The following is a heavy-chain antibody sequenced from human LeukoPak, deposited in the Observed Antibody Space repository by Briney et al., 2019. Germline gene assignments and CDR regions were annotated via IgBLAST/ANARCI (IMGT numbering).Heavy chain of an antibody. J-gene: IGHJ4*02. Sequence: GGSLRLSCAASGFTFSSYGMHWVRQAPGKGLEWVAVIWYDGSNKYYADSVKGRFTISRNNSKNTLYLQMNSLRAEDTAVYYCARGPHLYSSGSTPFDYWGQGTLVTVSS. CDR3: ARGPHLYSSGSTPFDY. CDR1: GFTFSSYG. CDR2: IWYDGSNK. D-gene: IGHD6-19*01. V-gene: IGHV3-33*01.